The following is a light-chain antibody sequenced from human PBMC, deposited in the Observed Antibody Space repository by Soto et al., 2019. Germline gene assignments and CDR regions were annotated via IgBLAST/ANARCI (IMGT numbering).Light chain of an antibody. V-gene: IGLV1-44*01. CDR1: NSNIGTNA. CDR3: ATWDDTLRSWV. CDR2: NNN. Sequence: QSVLTQPPSASGTPGQRVTISCSGSNSNIGTNAVNWYQQIPGTAPKLPIYNNNQRPSGVPDRFSGSKSGTSASLTISGLHSDDEADYPCATWDDTLRSWVFGGGTKPTVL. J-gene: IGLJ3*02.